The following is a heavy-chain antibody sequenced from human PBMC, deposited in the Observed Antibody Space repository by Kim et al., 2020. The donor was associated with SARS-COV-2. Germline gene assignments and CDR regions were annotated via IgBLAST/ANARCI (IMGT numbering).Heavy chain of an antibody. CDR2: IYYSGST. CDR1: GGSISSYY. Sequence: SETLSLTCTVSGGSISSYYWSWIRQPPGKGLEWIGYIYYSGSTNYNPSLKSRVTISVDTSKNQFSMKLSSVTAADTAVYYCARAAAKGTGQYYYYGMDV. J-gene: IGHJ6*01. V-gene: IGHV4-59*08. CDR3: ARAAAKGTGQYYYYGMDV. D-gene: IGHD2-15*01.